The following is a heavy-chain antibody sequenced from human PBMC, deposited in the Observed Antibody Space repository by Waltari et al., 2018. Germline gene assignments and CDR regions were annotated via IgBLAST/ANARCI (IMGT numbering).Heavy chain of an antibody. CDR2: TNKDGSGT. CDR1: GFVFINLR. V-gene: IGHV3-74*01. D-gene: IGHD3-16*01. CDR3: VREKDLDGGCVFDY. Sequence: EVQLVESGGGLVQPGRSLRLRCAASGFVFINLRSDWVRQVPGKGLGWVARTNKDGSGTAYADSVEGRLTISRDNAKSTLHLQMTSLTAEDTAVYYCVREKDLDGGCVFDYWGRGTLVTVSS. J-gene: IGHJ4*02.